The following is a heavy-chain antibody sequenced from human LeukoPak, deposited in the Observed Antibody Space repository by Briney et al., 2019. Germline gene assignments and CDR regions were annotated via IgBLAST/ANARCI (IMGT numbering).Heavy chain of an antibody. Sequence: GGSLRLSCAASGFTFSTYNMNWVRQAPGKGLEWVSSITSSSTYIYYADSVKGRFTISRDNAKNSLYLQMNSLRAEDTAVYYCARDYDCSGGSCYFLWGQGTLVTVSS. CDR2: ITSSSTYI. V-gene: IGHV3-21*01. D-gene: IGHD2-15*01. CDR3: ARDYDCSGGSCYFL. J-gene: IGHJ4*02. CDR1: GFTFSTYN.